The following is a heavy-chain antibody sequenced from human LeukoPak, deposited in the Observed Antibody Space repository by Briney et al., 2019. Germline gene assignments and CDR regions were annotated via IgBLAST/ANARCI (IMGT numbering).Heavy chain of an antibody. CDR2: IIPIFGTA. Sequence: SVKVSCKASGGAFSSYAISWVRQAPGQGLEWMGGIIPIFGTANYAQKFQGRVTITADESTSTAYMELSSLRSEDTAVYYCAREFTIFGVVIIRGNWFDPWGQGTLVTVSS. CDR3: AREFTIFGVVIIRGNWFDP. D-gene: IGHD3-3*01. J-gene: IGHJ5*02. CDR1: GGAFSSYA. V-gene: IGHV1-69*13.